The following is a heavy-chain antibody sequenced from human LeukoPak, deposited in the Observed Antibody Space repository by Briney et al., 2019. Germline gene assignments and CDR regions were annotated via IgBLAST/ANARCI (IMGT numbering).Heavy chain of an antibody. CDR3: ARDLEYCSGGSCYSWGMDV. CDR1: GFTFSSYA. D-gene: IGHD2-15*01. CDR2: ISYDGSNK. J-gene: IGHJ6*02. Sequence: PGGSLRLSCAASGFTFSSYAMHWVRQAPGKGLEWVAVISYDGSNKYYADSVKGRFTISRDNSKNTLYLQMNSLRAEDTAVYYCARDLEYCSGGSCYSWGMDVWGQGTTVTVSS. V-gene: IGHV3-30-3*01.